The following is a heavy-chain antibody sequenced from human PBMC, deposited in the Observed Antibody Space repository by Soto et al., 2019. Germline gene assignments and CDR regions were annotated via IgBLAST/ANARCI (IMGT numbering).Heavy chain of an antibody. CDR1: GYTFTSYG. D-gene: IGHD2-2*01. CDR3: TSAALPAAQGDY. J-gene: IGHJ4*02. CDR2: ISAYNGNT. V-gene: IGHV1-18*01. Sequence: QVPLVQSGAEVKKPGASVKDSCKASGYTFTSYGISWVRQAPGQGLEWMGWISAYNGNTNYAQKLQGRVTMTTDTSASTDYMELWSLRSDDTAVYYCTSAALPAAQGDYWGQGTLVTVSS.